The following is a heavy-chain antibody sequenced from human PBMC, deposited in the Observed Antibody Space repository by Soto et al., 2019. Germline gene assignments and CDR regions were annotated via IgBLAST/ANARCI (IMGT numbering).Heavy chain of an antibody. V-gene: IGHV3-30*04. J-gene: IGHJ6*02. CDR1: GFSFSVYA. Sequence: LRLSCAASGFSFSVYALHWVRQVPGKGLEWVAVISYDGRNKYYADSVKGRFTISRDNSKNTLFVQMNSLRHEDTAIYYCAKDRGLAESGRWSHYYYGMDVWGQGTTVTVSS. CDR3: AKDRGLAESGRWSHYYYGMDV. D-gene: IGHD1-26*01. CDR2: ISYDGRNK.